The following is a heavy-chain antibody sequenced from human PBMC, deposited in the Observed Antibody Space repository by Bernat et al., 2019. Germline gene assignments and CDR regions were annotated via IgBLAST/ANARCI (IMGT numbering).Heavy chain of an antibody. J-gene: IGHJ4*02. D-gene: IGHD3-22*01. V-gene: IGHV4-59*01. CDR3: ARDGSSGYYPDY. CDR1: GGSISNYY. CDR2: IYYSGTT. Sequence: QVQLQESGPGLVKPSETLSLSCTVSGGSISNYYWSWIRQPPGKGLEWIGYIYYSGTTNYNPSLKSRVTISVDTSKNQFSLKLSSVTAADMAVYYCARDGSSGYYPDYWGQGILVTVSS.